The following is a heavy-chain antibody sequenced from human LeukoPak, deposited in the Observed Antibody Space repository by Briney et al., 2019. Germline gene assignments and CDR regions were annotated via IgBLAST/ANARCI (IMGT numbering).Heavy chain of an antibody. V-gene: IGHV1-2*02. J-gene: IGHJ6*03. CDR2: INPNSGGT. Sequence: ASVKVSCKASGYTFTGYYMHWVRQAPGQGLEWMGWINPNSGGTNYAQKFQGRVTMTKDTSISTAYMELSRLRSDDTAVYYCARGGQLVPDYYYYMDVWGKGTTVTVSS. CDR3: ARGGQLVPDYYYYMDV. D-gene: IGHD6-6*01. CDR1: GYTFTGYY.